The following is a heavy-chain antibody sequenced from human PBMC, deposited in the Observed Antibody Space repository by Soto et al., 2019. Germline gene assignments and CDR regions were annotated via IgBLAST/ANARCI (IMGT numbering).Heavy chain of an antibody. CDR2: IYYSGST. V-gene: IGHV4-59*01. CDR3: AREGSVSRSFDY. J-gene: IGHJ4*02. Sequence: SETLSLTCTVSNGSISPYYWSWIRQVPGKGLEWIGYIYYSGSTNYNPSLKSRVTISVDTSKNQFSLKLSSVTAADTAVYYCAREGSVSRSFDYWGQGTLVTVSS. CDR1: NGSISPYY. D-gene: IGHD3-10*01.